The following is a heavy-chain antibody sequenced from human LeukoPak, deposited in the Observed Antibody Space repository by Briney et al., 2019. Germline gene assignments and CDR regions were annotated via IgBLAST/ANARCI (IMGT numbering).Heavy chain of an antibody. J-gene: IGHJ4*02. CDR3: ARRRDLYSGSYYPFDY. D-gene: IGHD1-26*01. CDR2: IYPHDSET. CDR1: GYNFISNW. Sequence: GESLKISCQGSGYNFISNWIGWVRQTPGKGLEFLGIIYPHDSETIYSPSFQGQVTVSVDKSISTAYLQWSSLKASDTAMYYCARRRDLYSGSYYPFDYWGQGTLVTVSS. V-gene: IGHV5-51*01.